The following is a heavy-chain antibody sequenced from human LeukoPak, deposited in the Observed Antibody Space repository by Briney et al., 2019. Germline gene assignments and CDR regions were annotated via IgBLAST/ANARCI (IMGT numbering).Heavy chain of an antibody. CDR2: ISFDATNK. J-gene: IGHJ4*02. D-gene: IGHD3-22*01. Sequence: PGGSLRLSCAASGFTFSSYGMHWVRQALGKGLEWVAVISFDATNKYYADSVKGRFTISRDNSRNTLYLQMNSLRAEDTAVYYCAKDSSADDSSGYSYYFDYWGQGTLVTVSS. CDR3: AKDSSADDSSGYSYYFDY. V-gene: IGHV3-30*18. CDR1: GFTFSSYG.